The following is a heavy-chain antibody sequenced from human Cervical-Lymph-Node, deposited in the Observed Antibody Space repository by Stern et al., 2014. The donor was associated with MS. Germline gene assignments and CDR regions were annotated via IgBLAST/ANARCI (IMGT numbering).Heavy chain of an antibody. CDR3: ARDCKLRYFDWLSPYFDY. CDR1: GFTFSGYY. J-gene: IGHJ4*02. V-gene: IGHV3-11*01. Sequence: VQLEESGGGLVKPGGSLRLSCAASGFTFSGYYMSWIRQAPGKGLERVSYLSSSGSTIYYADSVKGRFTIARDNAKNSLYLQMNSLRAEDTAVYYCARDCKLRYFDWLSPYFDYWGQGTLVTVSS. CDR2: LSSSGSTI. D-gene: IGHD3-9*01.